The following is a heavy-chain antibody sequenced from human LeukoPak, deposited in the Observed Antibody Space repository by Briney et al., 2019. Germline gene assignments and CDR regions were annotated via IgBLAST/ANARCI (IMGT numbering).Heavy chain of an antibody. Sequence: PGGSLRLSCAASGFTFSSSWMAWVRQAPGKGLGWVANIKQDGSEKYYVDSVKGRFTISRDNAKDSLYLQMNSLRAEDTALYYCAKNTNGILDYWGQGTLVTVSS. D-gene: IGHD2-8*01. CDR3: AKNTNGILDY. CDR1: GFTFSSSW. CDR2: IKQDGSEK. V-gene: IGHV3-7*01. J-gene: IGHJ4*01.